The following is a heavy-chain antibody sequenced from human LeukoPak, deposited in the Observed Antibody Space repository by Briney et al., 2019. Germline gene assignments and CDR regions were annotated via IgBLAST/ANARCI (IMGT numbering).Heavy chain of an antibody. CDR2: ISWNSDSI. V-gene: IGHV3-9*01. CDR3: AKDQLEYSSGWFDY. CDR1: GFTFDDYA. Sequence: PGGSLRLSCAASGFTFDDYAMHWVRQAPGKGLEWVSGISWNSDSIGYADSVKGRFTISRDNAKNSLYLQMNSLRAEDTALYYCAKDQLEYSSGWFDYWGQGTLVTVSS. J-gene: IGHJ4*02. D-gene: IGHD6-19*01.